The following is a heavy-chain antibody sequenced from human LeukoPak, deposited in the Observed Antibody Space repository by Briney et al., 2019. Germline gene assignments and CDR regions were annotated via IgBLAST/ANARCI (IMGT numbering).Heavy chain of an antibody. CDR3: VTDRSGSYDY. V-gene: IGHV4-4*07. Sequence: TSSETLSLTCTVSGAFISSFYWSWIRQPAGKGLEWIGRIYTSGGTNYNPSLKSRVTMSIDTSKNQFSLKLYSVTAADTAVYYCVTDRSGSYDYWGQGILVTVSS. CDR1: GAFISSFY. D-gene: IGHD1-26*01. J-gene: IGHJ4*02. CDR2: IYTSGGT.